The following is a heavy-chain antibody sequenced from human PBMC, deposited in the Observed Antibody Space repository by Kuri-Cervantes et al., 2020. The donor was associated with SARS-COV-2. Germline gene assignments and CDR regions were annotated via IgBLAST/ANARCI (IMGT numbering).Heavy chain of an antibody. V-gene: IGHV3-74*01. CDR2: INSDGSST. Sequence: GGSLRLSCAASGFTFSSYWMHWVRQAPGKGLVWVSRINSDGSSTSYADSVKGRFTISRDNAKNTLYLQMNSLRAEDTAVYYCARVSLDTAMVTSYVDYWGQGTLVTVSS. D-gene: IGHD5-18*01. J-gene: IGHJ4*02. CDR1: GFTFSSYW. CDR3: ARVSLDTAMVTSYVDY.